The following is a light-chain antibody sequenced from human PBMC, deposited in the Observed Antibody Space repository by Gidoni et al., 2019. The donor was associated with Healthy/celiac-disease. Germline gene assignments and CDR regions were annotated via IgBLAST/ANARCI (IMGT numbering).Light chain of an antibody. CDR3: QQFNNYPRIT. CDR1: QGISSA. V-gene: IGKV1D-13*01. J-gene: IGKJ3*01. CDR2: DAS. Sequence: AIQLTQSPSSLSASVGDRVTITCRASQGISSALAWYQQKPGKAPKLLIYDASSLESRVPSRFSGSGSGTDFTLTISSLQPEDFATYYCQQFNNYPRITFGPGTKVDIK.